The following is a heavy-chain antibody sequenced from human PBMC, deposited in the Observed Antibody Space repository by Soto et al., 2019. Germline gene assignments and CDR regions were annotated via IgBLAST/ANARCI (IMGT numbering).Heavy chain of an antibody. D-gene: IGHD6-13*01. CDR1: GFTFSSYG. Sequence: PGGSLRLSCAASGFTFSSYGMHWVRQAPGKGLEWVAVISYDGSNEYYADSVKGRFTISRDNSRNTLYLQMNSLRADDTAVYYCAKDAIMVSSSYNYFDYWGQGTLVTVSS. CDR2: ISYDGSNE. J-gene: IGHJ4*02. CDR3: AKDAIMVSSSYNYFDY. V-gene: IGHV3-33*05.